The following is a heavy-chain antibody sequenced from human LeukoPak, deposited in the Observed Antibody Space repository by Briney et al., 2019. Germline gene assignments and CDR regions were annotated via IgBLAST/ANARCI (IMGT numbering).Heavy chain of an antibody. CDR3: TSQGIAVAGKADSGGY. CDR1: GFTFSGSA. CDR2: IRSKANSYAT. D-gene: IGHD6-19*01. J-gene: IGHJ4*02. Sequence: PGGSLRLSCAASGFTFSGSAMHWVRQASGKGLEWVGRIRSKANSYATAYAASVKGRFTISRDDSKNTAYLQMNSLKTEDTAVYYCTSQGIAVAGKADSGGYWGQGTLVTVSS. V-gene: IGHV3-73*01.